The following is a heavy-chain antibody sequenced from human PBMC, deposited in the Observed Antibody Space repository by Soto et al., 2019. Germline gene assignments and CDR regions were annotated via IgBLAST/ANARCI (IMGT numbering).Heavy chain of an antibody. CDR3: AREKGAYGSGSSIYGMDV. CDR2: TYYRSKWYN. J-gene: IGHJ6*02. CDR1: GDSVSSNSAA. Sequence: SQTLSLTCAISGDSVSSNSAAWNWIRQSPSRGLEWLGRTYYRSKWYNDYAVSVKSRITINPDTSKNQFSLKLNSVTPEDTAVYYCAREKGAYGSGSSIYGMDVWGQGTTVTVSS. V-gene: IGHV6-1*01. D-gene: IGHD3-10*01.